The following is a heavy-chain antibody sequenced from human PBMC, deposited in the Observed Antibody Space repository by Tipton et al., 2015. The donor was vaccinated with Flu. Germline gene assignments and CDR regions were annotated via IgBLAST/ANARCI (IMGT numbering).Heavy chain of an antibody. Sequence: TLSLTCTVSGGSISSYYWSWIRQPPGKGLEWIGYIYCSGSTNYNPSLKSRVTISVDTSKNQFSLKLSSVTAADTAVYYCARRKWLQLGFDAFDIWGQGTMVTVSS. J-gene: IGHJ3*02. CDR1: GGSISSYY. CDR2: IYCSGST. V-gene: IGHV4-59*01. CDR3: ARRKWLQLGFDAFDI. D-gene: IGHD5-24*01.